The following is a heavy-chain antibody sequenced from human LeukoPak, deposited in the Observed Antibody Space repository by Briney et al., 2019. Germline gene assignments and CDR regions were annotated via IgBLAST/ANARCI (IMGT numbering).Heavy chain of an antibody. CDR3: ARRRGITIFGVAHFDY. CDR1: GGSISTSSYY. J-gene: IGHJ4*02. D-gene: IGHD3-3*01. Sequence: PSETLSLTCTVSGGSISTSSYYWGWIRQPPGKGLEWIGEINHSGSTNYNPSLKSRVTISVDTSKNQFSLKLSSVTAADTAVYYCARRRGITIFGVAHFDYWGQGTLVTVSS. V-gene: IGHV4-39*07. CDR2: INHSGST.